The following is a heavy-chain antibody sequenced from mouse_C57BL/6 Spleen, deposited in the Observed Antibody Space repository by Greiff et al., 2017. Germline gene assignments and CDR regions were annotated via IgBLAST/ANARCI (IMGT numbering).Heavy chain of an antibody. CDR1: GYAFTNYL. J-gene: IGHJ1*03. Sequence: VQLQQSGAELVRPGTSVKVSCKASGYAFTNYLIEWVKQRPGQGLEWIGVINPGSGGTNYNEKFKGKATLTADKSSSTAYMQLSSLTSEDSAVYFCARGDYGSRYFDVWGTGTTVTVSS. V-gene: IGHV1-54*01. CDR2: INPGSGGT. CDR3: ARGDYGSRYFDV. D-gene: IGHD1-1*01.